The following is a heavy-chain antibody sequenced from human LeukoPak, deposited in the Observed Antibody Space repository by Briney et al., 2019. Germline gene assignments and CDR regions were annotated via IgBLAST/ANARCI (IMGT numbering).Heavy chain of an antibody. CDR3: ARGERQLWDEYYFDY. D-gene: IGHD5-18*01. V-gene: IGHV4-59*01. J-gene: IGHJ4*02. CDR2: IYDSGST. Sequence: SETLSLTCTVSGGSISSYYWSWIRQPPGKGLEWIGYIYDSGSTNYNPSLKSRVTISVDTSKNQFSLKLSSVTAADTAVYYCARGERQLWDEYYFDYWGQGTLVTVSS. CDR1: GGSISSYY.